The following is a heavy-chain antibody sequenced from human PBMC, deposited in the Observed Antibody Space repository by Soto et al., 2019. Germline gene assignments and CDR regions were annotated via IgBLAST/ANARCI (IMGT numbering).Heavy chain of an antibody. J-gene: IGHJ6*02. CDR2: IYYSGST. D-gene: IGHD3-3*01. V-gene: IGHV4-59*01. CDR1: GGSISSYY. Sequence: SETLSLTCTVSGGSISSYYWSWIRQPPGKGLEWSGYIYYSGSTNYNPSLKSRVTISVDTSKNQFSLKLSSVTAADTAVYYCARDLYYDFWSGSYGTGPYYGMDVWGQGTTVTVS. CDR3: ARDLYYDFWSGSYGTGPYYGMDV.